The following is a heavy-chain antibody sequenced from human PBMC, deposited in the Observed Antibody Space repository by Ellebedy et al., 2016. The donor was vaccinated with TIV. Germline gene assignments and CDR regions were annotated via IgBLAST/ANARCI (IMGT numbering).Heavy chain of an antibody. Sequence: GGSLRLSCAASGFTFSSYAMSWVRQAPGKGLEWVSAISGSGGRTYYADSVKGRFAISRDNSKNTLYLQMNSLRAEDTAVYYCAKLSADITLIVVVIDPGAFDIWGQGTMVTVSS. CDR1: GFTFSSYA. D-gene: IGHD3-22*01. V-gene: IGHV3-23*01. J-gene: IGHJ3*02. CDR3: AKLSADITLIVVVIDPGAFDI. CDR2: ISGSGGRT.